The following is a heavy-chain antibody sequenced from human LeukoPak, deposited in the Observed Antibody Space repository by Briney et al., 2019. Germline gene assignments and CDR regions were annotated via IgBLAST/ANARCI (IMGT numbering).Heavy chain of an antibody. CDR3: AILGSSFDS. CDR1: GGTRSKYA. J-gene: IGHJ4*02. V-gene: IGHV1-69*04. Sequence: SVKVSCKASGGTRSKYAISWVRQAPGQGLKWMGRVIPSLGIPNYAEKFQARATMTADTSTSTAYVELSSLTSEDTAVYYCAILGSSFDSWGQGTLVAVSS. CDR2: VIPSLGIP. D-gene: IGHD1-26*01.